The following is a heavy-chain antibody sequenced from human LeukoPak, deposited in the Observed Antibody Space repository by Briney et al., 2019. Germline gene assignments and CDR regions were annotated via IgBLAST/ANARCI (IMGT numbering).Heavy chain of an antibody. Sequence: SETLSLTCAVSGGSISSSNWWSWVRQPPGKGLEWIGEIYHSGSTNYNPSLKSRVTISMDTAKNQFSLKVSSVTAADTAVYYCARDGAGMTGTGLDYWGQGILATVSS. CDR1: GGSISSSNW. D-gene: IGHD3-9*01. V-gene: IGHV4-4*02. CDR2: IYHSGST. J-gene: IGHJ4*02. CDR3: ARDGAGMTGTGLDY.